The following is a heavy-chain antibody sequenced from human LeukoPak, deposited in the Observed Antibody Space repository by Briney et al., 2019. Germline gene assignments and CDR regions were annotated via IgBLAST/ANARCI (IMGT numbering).Heavy chain of an antibody. CDR2: ISYSGST. V-gene: IGHV4-59*08. CDR1: GGSISRYY. J-gene: IGHJ4*02. CDR3: ARHLYESRGQTSFDY. Sequence: SETLSLTCTVSGGSISRYYWNWIRQPPGKGLEWIGYISYSGSTNYNPSLKSRVTISVDTSQNQFSLKSSSVTAADTAMYYCARHLYESRGQTSFDYWGQGTLVTVSS. D-gene: IGHD3-22*01.